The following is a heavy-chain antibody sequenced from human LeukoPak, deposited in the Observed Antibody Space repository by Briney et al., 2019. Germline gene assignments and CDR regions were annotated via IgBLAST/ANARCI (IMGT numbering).Heavy chain of an antibody. CDR3: ARERGSGSAFDY. V-gene: IGHV1-46*01. CDR1: GYTFTTYY. D-gene: IGHD1-26*01. CDR2: INPGGGST. Sequence: GASVTVSCKVSGYTFTTYYIHWVRQAPGQGLEWMGVINPGGGSTSYAQKFQGRVTMTRDTSASTVSMELSSLRSEDTAVYYCARERGSGSAFDYWGQGTLVTVS. J-gene: IGHJ4*02.